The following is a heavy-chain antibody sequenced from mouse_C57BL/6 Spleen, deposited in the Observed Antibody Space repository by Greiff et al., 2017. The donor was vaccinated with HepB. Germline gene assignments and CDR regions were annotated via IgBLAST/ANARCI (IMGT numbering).Heavy chain of an antibody. V-gene: IGHV1-42*01. CDR2: INPSTGGT. CDR1: GYSFTGYY. Sequence: VQLQQSGPELVKPGASVKISCKASGYSFTGYYMNWVKQSPEKSLEWIGEINPSTGGTTYNQKFKAKATLTVDKSSSTAYMQLKSLTSEDSAVYYCARNFYWGQGTLVTVSA. J-gene: IGHJ3*01. CDR3: ARNFY.